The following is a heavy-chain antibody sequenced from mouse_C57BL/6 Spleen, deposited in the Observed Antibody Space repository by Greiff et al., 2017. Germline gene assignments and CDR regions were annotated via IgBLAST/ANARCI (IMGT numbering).Heavy chain of an antibody. CDR1: GFTFSDYY. J-gene: IGHJ2*01. D-gene: IGHD1-1*01. V-gene: IGHV5-16*01. Sequence: EVQLQESEGGLVQPGSSMKLSCTASGFTFSDYYMAWVRQVPEKGLEWVANINYDGSSTYYLDSLKSRFIISRDNAKNILYLQMSSLKSEDTATYYCARDSLTYYGSYFDYWGQGTTLTVSS. CDR3: ARDSLTYYGSYFDY. CDR2: INYDGSST.